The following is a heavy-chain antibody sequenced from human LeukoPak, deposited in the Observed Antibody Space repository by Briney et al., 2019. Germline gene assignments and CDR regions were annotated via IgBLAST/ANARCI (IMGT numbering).Heavy chain of an antibody. Sequence: SETLSLTCTVSGGSISTYYWSWIRQPPGKGLEWIGYISTSGSTNYNPSLKSRLTMSVDTSKNQFSLKLSSVTAADTAVYYCARISYSSGWTVDYWGQGTLVTVSS. V-gene: IGHV4-4*09. CDR2: ISTSGST. D-gene: IGHD6-19*01. CDR3: ARISYSSGWTVDY. CDR1: GGSISTYY. J-gene: IGHJ4*02.